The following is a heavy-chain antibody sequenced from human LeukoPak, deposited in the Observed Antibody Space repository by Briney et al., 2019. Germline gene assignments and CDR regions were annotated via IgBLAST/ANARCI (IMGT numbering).Heavy chain of an antibody. CDR3: ARRVAVGNYFDP. CDR2: IFYSGST. CDR1: GGSLSTYY. Sequence: SETLSLTCTASGGSLSTYYWSWIRQPPGKGLEWIGFIFYSGSTNYNPSLKSRVTISLNTSKNQFSLRLTSVTAADTAVYYCARRVAVGNYFDPWGQGTLVTVSS. J-gene: IGHJ5*02. V-gene: IGHV4-59*08. D-gene: IGHD4-11*01.